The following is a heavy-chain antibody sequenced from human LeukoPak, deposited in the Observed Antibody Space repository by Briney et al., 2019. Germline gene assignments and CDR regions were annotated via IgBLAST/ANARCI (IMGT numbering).Heavy chain of an antibody. D-gene: IGHD2-2*01. CDR3: AKVLGGSRIVVVSYMDV. CDR2: ISGSGGST. Sequence: PGGSLRLSCAASGFTFSSYAMSWVRQAPGKGLEWVSAISGSGGSTYYADSVKGRFTISRDNSKNTLYLQMNSLRAEDTAVYYCAKVLGGSRIVVVSYMDVWGKGTTVTVSS. V-gene: IGHV3-23*01. J-gene: IGHJ6*04. CDR1: GFTFSSYA.